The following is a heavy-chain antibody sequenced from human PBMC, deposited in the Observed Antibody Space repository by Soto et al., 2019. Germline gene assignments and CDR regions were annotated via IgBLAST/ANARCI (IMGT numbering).Heavy chain of an antibody. J-gene: IGHJ6*02. D-gene: IGHD1-26*01. V-gene: IGHV3-30-3*01. CDR1: GFTFSSYA. Sequence: PGESLRLSCAASGFTFSSYAMRWVRQAPGKGLEWVAVISYDGSNKYYADSVKGRFTISRDNSKNTLYLQMNSLRAEDTAVYYCARDSVREGELQRMATSISSYYYFGMDVWGQGTTVTVSS. CDR3: ARDSVREGELQRMATSISSYYYFGMDV. CDR2: ISYDGSNK.